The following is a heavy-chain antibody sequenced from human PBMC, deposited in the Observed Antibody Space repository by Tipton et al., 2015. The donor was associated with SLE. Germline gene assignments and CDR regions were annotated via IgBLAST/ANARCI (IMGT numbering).Heavy chain of an antibody. CDR2: IYYSGST. Sequence: QLVQSGAEVKPSETLSLTCTVSGGSISSYYWSRIRQPPGKGLEWIGYIYYSGSTNYNPSLKSRVTISVDTSKNQFSLKLSSVTAADTAVYYCARGGYWAGAFDIWGQGTMVTVSS. V-gene: IGHV4-59*01. CDR1: GGSISSYY. CDR3: ARGGYWAGAFDI. J-gene: IGHJ3*02. D-gene: IGHD5-12*01.